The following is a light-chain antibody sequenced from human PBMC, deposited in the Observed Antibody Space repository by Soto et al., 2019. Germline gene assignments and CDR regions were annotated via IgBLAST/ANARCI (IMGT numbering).Light chain of an antibody. CDR1: QSVSSY. V-gene: IGKV3-11*01. J-gene: IGKJ4*01. Sequence: DIVLTQCRATLSLSPGERATLSCRASQSVSSYLAWYQQKPGQAPRLLIYDASNRATGIPARFSGSGSGTDFTLTISSLEPEDFAVYYCQQRSNWPPSLTFGGGTKVDIK. CDR2: DAS. CDR3: QQRSNWPPSLT.